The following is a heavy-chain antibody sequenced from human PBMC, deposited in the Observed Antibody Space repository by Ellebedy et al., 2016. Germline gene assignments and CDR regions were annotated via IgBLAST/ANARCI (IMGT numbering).Heavy chain of an antibody. V-gene: IGHV3-30*03. Sequence: GGSLRLSCAASGFTFSSYGMHWVRQAPGKGLEWVAVISYDGSNKYYADSVKGRFTISRDNSKNTLYLQMNSLRAEDTAVYYCARDPYYYDSSGYSMYFDYWGQGTLVTVSS. J-gene: IGHJ4*02. D-gene: IGHD3-22*01. CDR3: ARDPYYYDSSGYSMYFDY. CDR2: ISYDGSNK. CDR1: GFTFSSYG.